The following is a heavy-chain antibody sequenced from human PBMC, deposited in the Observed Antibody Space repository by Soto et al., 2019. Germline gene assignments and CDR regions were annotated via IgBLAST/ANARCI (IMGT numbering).Heavy chain of an antibody. J-gene: IGHJ5*02. V-gene: IGHV1-46*01. Sequence: ASVKVSCKASGYTFTSYYMHWVRQAPGQGLEWMGIINPSGGSTSYAQRFQGRVTMTRDTSMSTVYMELSSLRSEDTAVYYCARGDAGRTYYDFWSGYSDVSNWFDPWGQGTLVTVSS. CDR3: ARGDAGRTYYDFWSGYSDVSNWFDP. CDR1: GYTFTSYY. CDR2: INPSGGST. D-gene: IGHD3-3*01.